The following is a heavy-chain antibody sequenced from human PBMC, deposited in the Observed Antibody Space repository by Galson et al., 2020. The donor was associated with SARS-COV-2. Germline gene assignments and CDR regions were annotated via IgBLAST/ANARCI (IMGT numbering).Heavy chain of an antibody. Sequence: GESLKISCAASGFTFDDYGMAWVRQAPGKGLEYVSSINWNGGNRGYVDSVNGRFTISRDNANTSLYLQMNSLRVEDTAIYYCARGRRGGYYYNGMDVWGQGTTVTVSS. CDR1: GFTFDDYG. CDR2: INWNGGNR. V-gene: IGHV3-20*04. D-gene: IGHD3-10*01. J-gene: IGHJ6*02. CDR3: ARGRRGGYYYNGMDV.